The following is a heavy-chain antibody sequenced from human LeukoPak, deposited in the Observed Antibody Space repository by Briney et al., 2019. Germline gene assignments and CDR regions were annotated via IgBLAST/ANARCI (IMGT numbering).Heavy chain of an antibody. Sequence: ASVKVSCKAPGYTFSGPYMHWVRQAPGQGPEWMGWINPNSATNYAKRFQDRVTMTRDTSISTAYMELTRLRSEDTAVYYCARGRMNGDDFDYWGQGTLVTVSS. D-gene: IGHD4-17*01. CDR3: ARGRMNGDDFDY. V-gene: IGHV1-2*02. CDR1: GYTFSGPY. J-gene: IGHJ4*02. CDR2: INPNSAT.